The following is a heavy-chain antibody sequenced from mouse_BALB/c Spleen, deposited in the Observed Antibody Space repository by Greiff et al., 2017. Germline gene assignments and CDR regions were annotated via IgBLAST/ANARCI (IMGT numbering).Heavy chain of an antibody. CDR3: ARYREGFAY. J-gene: IGHJ3*01. V-gene: IGHV1-4*02. CDR2: INPSSGYT. Sequence: QVQLQQSAAELARPGASVKMSCKASGYTFTSYTMHWVKQRPGQGLEWIGYINPSSGYTEYNQKFKDKTTLTADKSSSTAYMQLSSLTSEDSAVYYCARYREGFAYWGQGTLVTVSA. CDR1: GYTFTSYT.